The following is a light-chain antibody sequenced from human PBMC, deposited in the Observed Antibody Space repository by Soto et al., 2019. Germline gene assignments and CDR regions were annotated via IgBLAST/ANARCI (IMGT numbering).Light chain of an antibody. V-gene: IGLV2-14*01. CDR1: SSDVGGYNY. CDR3: SSYTSSSTPYYV. Sequence: QSVLTQPASVSGSPGQSITISCTGTSSDVGGYNYVSWYQQHPGKAPKLMIYDVSNRPSGVSNRFSGSKSGNTASLTISWLQAEDEADYYCSSYTSSSTPYYVFGTGTKATV. CDR2: DVS. J-gene: IGLJ1*01.